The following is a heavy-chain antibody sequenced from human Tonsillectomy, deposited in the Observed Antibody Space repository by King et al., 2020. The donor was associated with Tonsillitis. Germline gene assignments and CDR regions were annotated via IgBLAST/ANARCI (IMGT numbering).Heavy chain of an antibody. V-gene: IGHV4-59*01. CDR3: ARDEHGYNFFDF. D-gene: IGHD5-24*01. Sequence: VQLQESGPGLVKPSETLSLTCTVAGGSISAYHWNWIRQNPGKGLEWIGDIYNIGSTNYNPSLKSRVTISVDTSKSQFYLQLRSVTAADTAVYFCARDEHGYNFFDFWGQGTQVTVSS. CDR1: GGSISAYH. J-gene: IGHJ4*02. CDR2: IYNIGST.